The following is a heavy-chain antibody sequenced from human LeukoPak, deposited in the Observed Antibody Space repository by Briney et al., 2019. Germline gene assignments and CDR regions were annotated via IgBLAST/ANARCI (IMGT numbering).Heavy chain of an antibody. Sequence: PGGSLRLSCAGSGFTFSSYEMNWVRQAPGKGLEWVSSISSSSSYIYYADSVKGRFTISRDNAKNSLYLQMNSLRAEDTAVYYCARDGGAAAMFWFDPWGQGTLVTVSS. CDR3: ARDGGAAAMFWFDP. J-gene: IGHJ5*02. D-gene: IGHD2-2*01. CDR1: GFTFSSYE. V-gene: IGHV3-21*01. CDR2: ISSSSSYI.